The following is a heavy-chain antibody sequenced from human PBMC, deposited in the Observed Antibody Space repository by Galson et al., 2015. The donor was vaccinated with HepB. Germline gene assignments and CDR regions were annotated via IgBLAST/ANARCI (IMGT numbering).Heavy chain of an antibody. V-gene: IGHV3-23*01. J-gene: IGHJ6*02. Sequence: SLRLSCAASGFSFSSYTMSWVRQAPGKGLEWVSTIYVGTSDTYYAGSVEGRFTISRDNSKNTMYLQMNSLRAEDSAVYFCVRGAPGDCSSTSCALMDVWGQGTTVTVSS. CDR1: GFSFSSYT. D-gene: IGHD2-2*01. CDR3: VRGAPGDCSSTSCALMDV. CDR2: IYVGTSDT.